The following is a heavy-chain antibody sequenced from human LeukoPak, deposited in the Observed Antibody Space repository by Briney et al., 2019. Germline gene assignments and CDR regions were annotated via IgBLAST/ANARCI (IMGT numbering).Heavy chain of an antibody. CDR2: ISGGGGST. CDR1: GFTFTSYS. D-gene: IGHD1-26*01. Sequence: GGSLRLSCAASGFTFTSYSMNWVRQAPGKGLEWVSTISGGGGSTYYADSVKGRFTISRDNSRSTLYLQVNSLRAEDTAVYYCAKGGKWDVTPFDYWGQGTLVTVSS. V-gene: IGHV3-23*01. J-gene: IGHJ4*02. CDR3: AKGGKWDVTPFDY.